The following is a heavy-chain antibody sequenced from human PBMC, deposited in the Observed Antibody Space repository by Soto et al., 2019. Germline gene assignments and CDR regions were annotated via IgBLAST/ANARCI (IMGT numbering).Heavy chain of an antibody. CDR3: ARESEDLTSNFDY. V-gene: IGHV3-21*06. CDR2: ISSTTNYI. Sequence: GGSLRLSCAASGFTFTRYSMNWVRQAPGKGLEWVSSISSTTNYIYYGDSMKGRFTISRDNAKNSLYLEMNSLRAEDTAVYYCARESEDLTSNFDYWGQGTLVTSPQ. CDR1: GFTFTRYS. J-gene: IGHJ4*02.